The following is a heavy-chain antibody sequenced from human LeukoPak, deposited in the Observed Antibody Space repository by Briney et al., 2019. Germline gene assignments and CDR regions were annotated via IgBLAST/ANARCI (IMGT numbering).Heavy chain of an antibody. J-gene: IGHJ4*02. CDR2: IYYSGST. CDR3: ARGAEALFDY. Sequence: SETLSLTCTVSGGSISSYYWSWIRQPPGKGLEWIGYIYYSGSTNYNPSLKSRVTISVDTSKNQFSLKLSSVTAADTAVYYCARGAEALFDYWGQGTLVTVSS. V-gene: IGHV4-59*01. CDR1: GGSISSYY. D-gene: IGHD4/OR15-4a*01.